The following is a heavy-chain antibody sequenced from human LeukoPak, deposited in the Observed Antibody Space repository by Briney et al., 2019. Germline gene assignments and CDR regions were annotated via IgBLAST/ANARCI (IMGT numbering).Heavy chain of an antibody. V-gene: IGHV1-2*02. D-gene: IGHD2-15*01. J-gene: IGHJ6*02. CDR1: GYTFTGYY. Sequence: ASVKVSCKASGYTFTGYYMHWVRQAPGQGLEWMGWINPNSGGTNYAQKFQGRVTMTRDTSISTAYMELSRLRSDDTAVYYCARGKSVRKDSYGMDVWGQGTTVTVSS. CDR2: INPNSGGT. CDR3: ARGKSVRKDSYGMDV.